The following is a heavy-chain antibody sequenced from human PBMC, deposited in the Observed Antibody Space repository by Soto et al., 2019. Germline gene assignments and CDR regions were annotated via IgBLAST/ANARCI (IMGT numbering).Heavy chain of an antibody. CDR2: ISGSGGST. Sequence: VGSLRHSCAASGGTFISYAMSWVRQATGKGLEWVSAISGSGGSTYYADSVKGRFTISRDNSKNTLYLQMNSLRAEDTAVYYYTAAGTTSVAAASEYWGQGTLVTVSS. J-gene: IGHJ4*02. CDR3: TAAGTTSVAAASEY. D-gene: IGHD6-13*01. V-gene: IGHV3-23*01. CDR1: GGTFISYA.